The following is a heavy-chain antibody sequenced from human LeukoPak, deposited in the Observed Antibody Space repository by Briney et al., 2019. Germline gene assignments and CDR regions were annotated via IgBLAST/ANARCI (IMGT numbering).Heavy chain of an antibody. V-gene: IGHV4-59*01. J-gene: IGHJ4*02. CDR2: IYYSGAT. D-gene: IGHD6-6*01. Sequence: SETLSLTCTVSGGSIRSYYWSWIRQPPGKGPEWIGYIYYSGATNYNPSLKSRVTMSVDTSKNQFSLKLSSVTAADTAVYYCARGGHYSSSWELDYWGQGTLVTVSS. CDR3: ARGGHYSSSWELDY. CDR1: GGSIRSYY.